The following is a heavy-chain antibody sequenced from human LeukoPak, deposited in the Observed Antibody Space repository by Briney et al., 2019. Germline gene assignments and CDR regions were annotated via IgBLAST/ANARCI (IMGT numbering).Heavy chain of an antibody. Sequence: GGSLGLSCAASGFTFSTYWMYWVRQTPGQGLVWVSRINSDGTTTNYADSVRGRFTISRDNAKTTLFLQMNSLRAEDTAVYFCARAYQQWLPRSALDKWGQGTVVTVSS. CDR2: INSDGTTT. CDR1: GFTFSTYW. V-gene: IGHV3-74*01. D-gene: IGHD6-19*01. CDR3: ARAYQQWLPRSALDK. J-gene: IGHJ3*02.